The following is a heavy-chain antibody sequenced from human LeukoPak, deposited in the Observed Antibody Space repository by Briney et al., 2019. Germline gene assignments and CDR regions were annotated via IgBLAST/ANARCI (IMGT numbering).Heavy chain of an antibody. J-gene: IGHJ4*02. CDR2: INWNGGST. V-gene: IGHV3-20*04. CDR1: GFSWHDLG. D-gene: IGHD6-13*01. Sequence: GGSLVLSRAGAGFSWHDLGRSGARQAPGKVLEWERGINWNGGSTGYADSVKGRFTISRDNAKNSLYLQMNSLRAEDTALYYCARGTLKAAATDFDYWGQGTLVTVSS. CDR3: ARGTLKAAATDFDY.